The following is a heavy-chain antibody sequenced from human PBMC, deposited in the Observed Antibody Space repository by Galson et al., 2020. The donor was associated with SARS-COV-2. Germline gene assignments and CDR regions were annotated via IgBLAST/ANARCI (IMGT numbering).Heavy chain of an antibody. CDR3: AIEGLNDSSGSIDY. J-gene: IGHJ4*02. V-gene: IGHV3-30*04. CDR1: GFTFSSYA. D-gene: IGHD3-22*01. CDR2: ISYDGSNK. Sequence: GESLKISCAASGFTFSSYAMHWVRQAPGKGLEWVAVISYDGSNKYYADSVKGRFTISRDNSKNTLYLQMNSLRAEDTAVYYCAIEGLNDSSGSIDYWGQGTLVTVSS.